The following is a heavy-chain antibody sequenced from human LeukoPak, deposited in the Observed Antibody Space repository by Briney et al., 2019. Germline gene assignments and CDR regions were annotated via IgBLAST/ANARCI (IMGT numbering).Heavy chain of an antibody. CDR3: ARDLYGTVAGTRYFQH. CDR2: ISYDGSKE. J-gene: IGHJ1*01. CDR1: GSPFSSYA. V-gene: IGHV3-30*01. D-gene: IGHD6-19*01. Sequence: GRSLTLSCAASGSPFSSYAMHWVRQAPGKRLEWVALISYDGSKEYYVDSVKGRFTISRDNSKNTLYLQMNSLRAEDTAVYYCARDLYGTVAGTRYFQHWGQGTLVTASS.